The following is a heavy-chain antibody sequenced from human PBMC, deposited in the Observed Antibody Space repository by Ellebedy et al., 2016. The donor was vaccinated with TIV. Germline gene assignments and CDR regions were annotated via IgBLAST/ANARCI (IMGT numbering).Heavy chain of an antibody. CDR2: IYPGDSDT. Sequence: GESLKISCKGSGYSFTSYWIGWVRQMHGKGLEWMGIIYPGDSDTRYSPSFQGQVTISADKSISTAYLQWSSLKASDTAMYYCARAPWISGLYGDYLDAFDIWGQGTMVTVSS. CDR1: GYSFTSYW. CDR3: ARAPWISGLYGDYLDAFDI. V-gene: IGHV5-51*01. J-gene: IGHJ3*02. D-gene: IGHD4-17*01.